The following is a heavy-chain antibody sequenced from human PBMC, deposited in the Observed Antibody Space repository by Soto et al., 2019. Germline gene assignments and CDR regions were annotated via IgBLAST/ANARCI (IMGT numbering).Heavy chain of an antibody. Sequence: PGRSLRISCAVSGVTLSRYGMHWVRQSPGKGLEWVSVVSSDGNTEFYADSVKGRFTISKDNSKNTLFLQMNSLRTEDTAVYYCAKESGGETYAAYFDYWGQGTLVTVSS. D-gene: IGHD2-21*01. J-gene: IGHJ4*02. CDR1: GVTLSRYG. CDR3: AKESGGETYAAYFDY. CDR2: VSSDGNTE. V-gene: IGHV3-30*18.